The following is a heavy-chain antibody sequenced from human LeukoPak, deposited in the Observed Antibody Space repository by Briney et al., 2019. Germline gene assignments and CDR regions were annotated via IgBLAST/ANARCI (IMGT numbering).Heavy chain of an antibody. Sequence: GRSLRLSCAASGFTFSNYGMHWVRQAPGKGLEWVAVIWYDGSNKYYADSVKGRFTISRDNSKNTLYLQMNSLRAEDTAVYYCARSPITGWDWGQGTLVTVFS. CDR1: GFTFSNYG. V-gene: IGHV3-33*01. D-gene: IGHD6-19*01. CDR2: IWYDGSNK. CDR3: ARSPITGWD. J-gene: IGHJ4*02.